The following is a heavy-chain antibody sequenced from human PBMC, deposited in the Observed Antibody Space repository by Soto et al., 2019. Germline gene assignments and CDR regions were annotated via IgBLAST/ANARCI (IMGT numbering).Heavy chain of an antibody. Sequence: ASVKVSCKASGYTFTSYGISWVRQAPGQGLEWMGWISAYNGNTNYAQKLQGRVTMTTDTSTSTAYMELRSLRSDVTAVYYCARIRGYYDSSGSTDYWGQGTLLTVSS. J-gene: IGHJ4*02. D-gene: IGHD3-22*01. CDR3: ARIRGYYDSSGSTDY. CDR1: GYTFTSYG. V-gene: IGHV1-18*01. CDR2: ISAYNGNT.